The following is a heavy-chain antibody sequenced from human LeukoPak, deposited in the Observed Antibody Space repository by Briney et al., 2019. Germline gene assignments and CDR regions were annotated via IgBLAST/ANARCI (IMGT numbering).Heavy chain of an antibody. J-gene: IGHJ4*02. D-gene: IGHD1-26*01. V-gene: IGHV3-74*01. CDR2: INSDGSTT. Sequence: GGSLRLSCVASGFTFSSYWMHWVRQAPGKGLVWVSRINSDGSTTDYADSVKGRFTISRDNSKNTLFLQMNSLRAEDTAVYFRAQIVGSSATDYWGQGTLVTVSS. CDR1: GFTFSSYW. CDR3: AQIVGSSATDY.